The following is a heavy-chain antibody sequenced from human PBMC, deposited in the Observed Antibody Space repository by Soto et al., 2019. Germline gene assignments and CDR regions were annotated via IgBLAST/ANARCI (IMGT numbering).Heavy chain of an antibody. CDR1: GYTFTGYY. CDR2: INPNSGET. Sequence: ASVKVYCKASGYTFTGYYMHWMRQAPGQGLEWMGWINPNSGETDYAQNFQGWVTMTRDMSISTAYMELSRLKSNDTAVYYCARGGGRNYYYYIDVWGKGTTVTVSS. CDR3: ARGGGRNYYYYIDV. J-gene: IGHJ6*03. V-gene: IGHV1-2*04.